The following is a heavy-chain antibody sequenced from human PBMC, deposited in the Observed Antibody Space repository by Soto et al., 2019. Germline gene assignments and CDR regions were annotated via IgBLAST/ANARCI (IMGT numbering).Heavy chain of an antibody. V-gene: IGHV1-69*06. D-gene: IGHD3-22*01. CDR1: GGTFSSYA. J-gene: IGHJ4*02. CDR3: AREAKVYYYDSSGYFHFDY. Sequence: QVQLEQSGAEVKKPGSSVKVSCKASGGTFSSYAISWVRQAPGQGLEWMGGIIPIFGTANYAQKFQGRVTITADKSTSTAYMELSSLRSEDTAVYYCAREAKVYYYDSSGYFHFDYWGQGTLVTVSS. CDR2: IIPIFGTA.